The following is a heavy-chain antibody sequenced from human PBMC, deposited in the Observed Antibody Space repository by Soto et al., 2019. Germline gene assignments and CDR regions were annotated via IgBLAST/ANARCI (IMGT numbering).Heavy chain of an antibody. CDR2: IIPIFGTA. Sequence: SVKVSCKASGGTFSSYAISWVRQAPGQGLEWMGGIIPIFGTANYAQKFQGRVTITADESTSTAYMELSSLRSEDTAVYYCARGHTSAMGYYDFYGMDVWGQGTTVTVYS. CDR1: GGTFSSYA. V-gene: IGHV1-69*13. D-gene: IGHD6-13*01. CDR3: ARGHTSAMGYYDFYGMDV. J-gene: IGHJ6*02.